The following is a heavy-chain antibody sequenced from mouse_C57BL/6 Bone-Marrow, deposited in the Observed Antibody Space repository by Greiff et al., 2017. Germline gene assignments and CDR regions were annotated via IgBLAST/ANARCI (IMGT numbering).Heavy chain of an antibody. CDR2: IYPRSGNT. CDR1: GYTFTSYG. D-gene: IGHD1-1*01. CDR3: ARRSYYYGSSLYYYAMDY. J-gene: IGHJ4*01. Sequence: VQVVESGAELSRPGASVKLSCKASGYTFTSYGISWVKQRTGQGLEWIGEIYPRSGNTYYNEKFKGKATLTADKSSSTAYMELRSLTSEDSAVYFGARRSYYYGSSLYYYAMDYWGQGTSVTVSS. V-gene: IGHV1-81*01.